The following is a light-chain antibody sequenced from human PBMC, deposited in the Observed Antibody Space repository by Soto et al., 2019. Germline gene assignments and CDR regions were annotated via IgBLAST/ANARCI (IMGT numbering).Light chain of an antibody. CDR2: AAS. CDR3: LQDYNYPRT. CDR1: QGIRNV. J-gene: IGKJ1*01. V-gene: IGKV1-6*01. Sequence: AIPMTQSPSSLSASVGDRVNITCRTSQGIRNVLGWFQQKPGKAPKLLINAASNLQSGVPSRFSGSGSGTDFTLTISSLQPEDFATYDCLQDYNYPRTFGQGTKVEIK.